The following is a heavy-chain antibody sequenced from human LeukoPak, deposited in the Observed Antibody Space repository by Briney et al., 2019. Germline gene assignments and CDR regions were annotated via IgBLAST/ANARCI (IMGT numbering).Heavy chain of an antibody. Sequence: PGGSLRLSCAASGFTFDDYAMHWVRHAPGKGLEWVSLISWDGGSTYYADSVKGRFTISRDNSKNSLYLQMNSLRAGDTALYYCAKDKIGIGATYYYYYYMDVWGKGTTVTVSS. CDR2: ISWDGGST. J-gene: IGHJ6*03. V-gene: IGHV3-43D*03. D-gene: IGHD1-26*01. CDR3: AKDKIGIGATYYYYYYMDV. CDR1: GFTFDDYA.